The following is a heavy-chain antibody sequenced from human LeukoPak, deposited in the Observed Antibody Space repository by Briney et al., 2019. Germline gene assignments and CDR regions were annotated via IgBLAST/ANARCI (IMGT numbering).Heavy chain of an antibody. CDR3: ARVEVSGSYDYFGY. Sequence: GGSLRLSCAASGFTVSSNYMSWVRQAPGKGLEWVSVIYSGGSTYYADSVKGRFTISRDNSKNTLYLQMTSLRAEDTAVYYCARVEVSGSYDYFGYWGQGTLVTVSS. CDR1: GFTVSSNY. D-gene: IGHD1-26*01. V-gene: IGHV3-66*01. CDR2: IYSGGST. J-gene: IGHJ4*02.